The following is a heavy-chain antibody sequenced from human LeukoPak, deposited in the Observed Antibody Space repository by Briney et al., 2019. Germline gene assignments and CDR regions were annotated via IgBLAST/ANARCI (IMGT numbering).Heavy chain of an antibody. CDR2: INPNSGGT. V-gene: IGHV1-2*02. CDR1: GYTFTGYF. D-gene: IGHD4-17*01. J-gene: IGHJ4*02. Sequence: ASVKVSCKASGYTFTGYFLHWVRQAPGQGLEWMGWINPNSGGTNYAQKFQGRVTMTRDTSISTAYMELSGLRSDDTAVYYCARAPLPSTVTTSNYWGQGTLVTVSS. CDR3: ARAPLPSTVTTSNY.